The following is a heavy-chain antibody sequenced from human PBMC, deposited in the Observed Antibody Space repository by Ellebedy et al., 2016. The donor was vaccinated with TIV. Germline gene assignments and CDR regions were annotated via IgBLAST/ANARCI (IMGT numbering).Heavy chain of an antibody. CDR1: GYTFALYT. J-gene: IGHJ4*02. Sequence: AASVKVSCKASGYTFALYTMHWVRQAPGQGLEWLGWINTDTGNTEYSQNFQGRVTFTTDTAASTVYMSLRSLGSEDTAVYYCAKDRGGTGDFDYWGQGTLVTVSS. CDR2: INTDTGNT. CDR3: AKDRGGTGDFDY. V-gene: IGHV1-3*04. D-gene: IGHD3-16*01.